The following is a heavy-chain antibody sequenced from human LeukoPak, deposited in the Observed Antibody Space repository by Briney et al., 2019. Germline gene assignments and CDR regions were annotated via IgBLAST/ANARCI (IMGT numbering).Heavy chain of an antibody. Sequence: SVKVSCKASGGTFSSYAISWVRQAPGQGLEWMGRIIPILGIANYAQKFQGRVTITADKSTSTAYMELSSLRSEDTAVYYCAGVGVRSFDFDYWGQGTLVTVSS. D-gene: IGHD3-10*01. J-gene: IGHJ4*02. CDR1: GGTFSSYA. CDR2: IIPILGIA. CDR3: AGVGVRSFDFDY. V-gene: IGHV1-69*04.